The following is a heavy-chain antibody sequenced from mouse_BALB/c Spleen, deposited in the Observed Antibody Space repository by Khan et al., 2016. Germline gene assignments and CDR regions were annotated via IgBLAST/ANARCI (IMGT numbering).Heavy chain of an antibody. CDR3: ARDNYRYYFDY. D-gene: IGHD2-14*01. Sequence: EVELVESGGGLVQPGGSVKLSCAASGFTFSTYGMSWVRQTPDKRLELVATINRNGGSTYYPASVKGRSTISRDNAKNTLYLQMSSLKSEDTAMYYCARDNYRYYFDYWGQGTTLTVSS. V-gene: IGHV5-6-3*01. J-gene: IGHJ2*01. CDR2: INRNGGST. CDR1: GFTFSTYG.